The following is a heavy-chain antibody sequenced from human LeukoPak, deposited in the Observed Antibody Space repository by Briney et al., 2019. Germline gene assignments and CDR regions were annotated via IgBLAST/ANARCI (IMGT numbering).Heavy chain of an antibody. CDR2: IRRGTNGYTT. V-gene: IGHV3-72*01. CDR3: TRDGGDSLYSAFDI. J-gene: IGHJ3*02. CDR1: GFAFSDYI. Sequence: GGSLRLSCAASGFAFSDYIMDWVRQAPGMGLEWIARIRRGTNGYTTEYAASVKDRFIISRDDSKNALYLYMARLTAEDTALYYCTRDGGDSLYSAFDIWGQGTVVTVSS. D-gene: IGHD3-16*01.